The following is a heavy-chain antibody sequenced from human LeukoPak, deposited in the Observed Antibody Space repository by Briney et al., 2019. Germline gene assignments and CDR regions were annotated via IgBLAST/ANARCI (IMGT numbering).Heavy chain of an antibody. CDR2: INSDGSST. Sequence: GGSLRLSCAASGFTFRNYWMHWVRQAPGKVLVWVSRINSDGSSTSYADSVKGRFTISRDNAENTLYLQITSLRAEDTAVYYCATDEAATGRLDYWGQGTLVTDSS. CDR3: ATDEAATGRLDY. D-gene: IGHD1-1*01. J-gene: IGHJ4*02. V-gene: IGHV3-74*01. CDR1: GFTFRNYW.